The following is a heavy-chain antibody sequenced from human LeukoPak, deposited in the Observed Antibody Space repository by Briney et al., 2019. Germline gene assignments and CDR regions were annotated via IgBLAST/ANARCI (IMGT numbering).Heavy chain of an antibody. CDR3: AKAGGTAAGTGDYFDY. J-gene: IGHJ4*02. V-gene: IGHV3-23*01. CDR2: ISGSGGST. CDR1: GFTFSSYA. Sequence: PGGSLRLSCAASGFTFSSYAMSWVRQAPGKGLEWVSAISGSGGSTYYADSVKGRFTISRDNSKNTLYLQMNGLRAEDTAVYYCAKAGGTAAGTGDYFDYWGQGTLVTVSS. D-gene: IGHD6-13*01.